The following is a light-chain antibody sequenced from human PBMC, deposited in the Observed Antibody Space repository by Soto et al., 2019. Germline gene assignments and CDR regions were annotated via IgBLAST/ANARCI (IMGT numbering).Light chain of an antibody. V-gene: IGKV3-20*01. Sequence: EIVLTQSPGTLSLSPGERATLSCRASQSVSSSYLAWYQQKPGQAPRLLIYGASSRAIGIPDRFSGSGSGTDFTLTISRLEPEDFAVYYCHQFGSDSLFSFGPGTKVDIK. CDR2: GAS. CDR1: QSVSSSY. CDR3: HQFGSDSLFS. J-gene: IGKJ3*01.